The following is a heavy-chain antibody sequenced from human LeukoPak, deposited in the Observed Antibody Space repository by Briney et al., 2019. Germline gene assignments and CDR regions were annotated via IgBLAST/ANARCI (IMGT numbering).Heavy chain of an antibody. D-gene: IGHD6-19*01. CDR2: VYYSGST. CDR3: ARDQCGSSGCRYFDY. CDR1: GGSISTYY. Sequence: PSETLSLTCTVSGGSISTYYWSWIRQPPGKGLEWIGYVYYSGSTNYNPSLKSRVTISVDPSKNHFSLTLSSVTAADTAMYYSARDQCGSSGCRYFDYWGQGTLVTVSS. V-gene: IGHV4-59*01. J-gene: IGHJ4*02.